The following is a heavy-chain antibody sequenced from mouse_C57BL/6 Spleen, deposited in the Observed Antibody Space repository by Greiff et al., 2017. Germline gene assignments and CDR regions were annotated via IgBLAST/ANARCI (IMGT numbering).Heavy chain of an antibody. Sequence: VQLQQSGPVLVKPGASVKMSCKASGYTFTDYYMNWVKQSHGKSLEWIGVINPYNGGTSYNQKFKGKATLTVDKSSSTAYMELNSLTSEDSAVYYCARQNITDYFDYWGQGTTLTVSS. CDR2: INPYNGGT. CDR1: GYTFTDYY. V-gene: IGHV1-19*01. CDR3: ARQNITDYFDY. J-gene: IGHJ2*01. D-gene: IGHD1-3*01.